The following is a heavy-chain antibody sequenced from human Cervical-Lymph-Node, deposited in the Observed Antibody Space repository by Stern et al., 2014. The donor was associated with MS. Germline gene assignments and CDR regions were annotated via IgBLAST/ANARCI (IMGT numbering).Heavy chain of an antibody. Sequence: QVQLQESGPGLVKPSDTLSLICTVTGDSISSYFWGWIRQPPGKGLEWIGNVHYRGSTNYNPSLKSRVAISFDTSKTQFSLSLTPVTAADTAVYFCTRVFGGFADYWGQGTLVTVSS. V-gene: IGHV4-59*07. D-gene: IGHD3-10*02. CDR1: GDSISSYF. J-gene: IGHJ4*02. CDR3: TRVFGGFADY. CDR2: VHYRGST.